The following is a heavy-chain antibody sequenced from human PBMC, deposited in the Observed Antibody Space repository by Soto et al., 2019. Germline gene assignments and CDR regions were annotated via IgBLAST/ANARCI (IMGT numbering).Heavy chain of an antibody. Sequence: QVQLVQSGAEVKKPGSSVKVSCKASGGTFSSYAFSWVRQAPGQGLEWMGGIIRIFHTPTYAQKFQGRVTLTADESTSTAYMELISLRSDDTAVYYCVHRRDGYNSAFFDYWGQGTLVTVSS. V-gene: IGHV1-69*01. J-gene: IGHJ4*02. CDR2: IIRIFHTP. CDR1: GGTFSSYA. CDR3: VHRRDGYNSAFFDY. D-gene: IGHD5-12*01.